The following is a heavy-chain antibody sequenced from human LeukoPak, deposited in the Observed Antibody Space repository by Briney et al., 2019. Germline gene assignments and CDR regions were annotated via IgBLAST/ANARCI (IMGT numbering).Heavy chain of an antibody. CDR2: ISSSSSYI. D-gene: IGHD3-3*01. CDR3: AREQDFWSGNTR. CDR1: GFTFSRYS. J-gene: IGHJ4*02. Sequence: GGSLRLSCAASGFTFSRYSMNWVRQAPGKGLEWVSSISSSSSYIYYADSVKGRFTISRDNAKNSLYLQMNSLRAEDTAVYYCAREQDFWSGNTRWGQGTLVTVSS. V-gene: IGHV3-21*01.